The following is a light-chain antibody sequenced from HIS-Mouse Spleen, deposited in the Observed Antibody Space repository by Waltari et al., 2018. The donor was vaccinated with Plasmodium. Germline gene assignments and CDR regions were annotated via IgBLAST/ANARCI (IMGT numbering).Light chain of an antibody. Sequence: VVMTQSPLSLPVTLGQPASISCRSSQSLVHSDGNTYLNWFQQRPGQSPRRLIYKVSNRDSGVPDRFSGSGSGTDFTLKISRVEAEDVGVYYCMQGTHWPPITFGQGTRQEIK. CDR2: KVS. CDR3: MQGTHWPPIT. J-gene: IGKJ5*01. V-gene: IGKV2-30*02. CDR1: QSLVHSDGNTY.